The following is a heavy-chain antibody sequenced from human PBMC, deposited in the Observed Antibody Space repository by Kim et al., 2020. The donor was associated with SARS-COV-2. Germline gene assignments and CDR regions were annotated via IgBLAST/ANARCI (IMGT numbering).Heavy chain of an antibody. CDR2: INHSGST. CDR3: AARRRDGYNLAFPFDY. D-gene: IGHD5-12*01. V-gene: IGHV4-34*01. CDR1: GGSFSGYY. Sequence: SETLSLTCAVYGGSFSGYYWSWIRQPPGKGLEWIGEINHSGSTNYNPSLKSRVTISVDTSKNQFSLKLSSVTAADTAVYYCAARRRDGYNLAFPFDYWGQGTLVTVSS. J-gene: IGHJ4*02.